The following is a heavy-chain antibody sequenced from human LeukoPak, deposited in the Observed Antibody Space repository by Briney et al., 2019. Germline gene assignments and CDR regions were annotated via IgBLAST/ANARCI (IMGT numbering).Heavy chain of an antibody. D-gene: IGHD6-13*01. CDR2: ISSSSSYI. Sequence: GSLRLSCAASGFTFSSYAMSWVRQAPGKGLEWVSSISSSSSYIYYADSVKGRFTISRDNAKNSLYLQMNSLRAEDTAVYYCARDRVGAAAGTEYYYGMDVWGQGTTVTVSS. J-gene: IGHJ6*02. CDR3: ARDRVGAAAGTEYYYGMDV. V-gene: IGHV3-21*01. CDR1: GFTFSSYA.